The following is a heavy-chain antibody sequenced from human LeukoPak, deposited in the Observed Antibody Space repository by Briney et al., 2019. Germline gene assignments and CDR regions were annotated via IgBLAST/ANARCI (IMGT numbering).Heavy chain of an antibody. CDR3: ARDVDTAMDAYIDY. J-gene: IGHJ4*02. D-gene: IGHD5-18*01. CDR1: GFTFYSYW. V-gene: IGHV3-74*01. Sequence: GGSLRLSCEASGFTFYSYWMHWVRQAPGKGLVWVSCIKSDGSITNYADSVRGRFTISRDNAKNSLYLQMNSLRAEDTAVYYCARDVDTAMDAYIDYWGQGTLVTVSS. CDR2: IKSDGSIT.